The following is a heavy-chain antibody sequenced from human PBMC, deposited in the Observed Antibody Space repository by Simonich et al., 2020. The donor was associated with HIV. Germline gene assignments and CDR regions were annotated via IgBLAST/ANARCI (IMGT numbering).Heavy chain of an antibody. CDR3: AKDRYYNFWSGYYDY. CDR2: NSGSGGST. Sequence: EVQLLESGGGLVQPGGSLRLSCAASGFTFSSYAMSWVRQAPGNVLEWVSANSGSGGSTYYADSVKGRFTISRDNSKNTLYLQMNSLRAEDTAVYYCAKDRYYNFWSGYYDYWGQGTLVTVSS. J-gene: IGHJ4*02. V-gene: IGHV3-23*01. D-gene: IGHD3-3*01. CDR1: GFTFSSYA.